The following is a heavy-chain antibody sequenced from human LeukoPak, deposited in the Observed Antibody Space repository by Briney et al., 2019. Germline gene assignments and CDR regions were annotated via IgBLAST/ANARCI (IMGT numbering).Heavy chain of an antibody. Sequence: PGGSLRLSCAASGFTFSTYAMDWVRQAPGKGLEWVSYLSNSSSVIYHADSVKGRFTISRDNAKNSLYLQMNSLRTEDTAVYYCVRDGSSWGNFDYWGQGTLVSVSS. CDR3: VRDGSSWGNFDY. CDR2: LSNSSSVI. CDR1: GFTFSTYA. D-gene: IGHD7-27*01. J-gene: IGHJ4*02. V-gene: IGHV3-48*01.